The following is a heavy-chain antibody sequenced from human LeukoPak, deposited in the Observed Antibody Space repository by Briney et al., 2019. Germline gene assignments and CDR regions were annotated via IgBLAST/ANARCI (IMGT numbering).Heavy chain of an antibody. Sequence: PSETLSLTCTVSGGSISSSTYYWGWIRQPPGKGLEWIGSIYYSGRTYYNPSLKSRVTISINTSKNQFSLKVSSVTAADTAVYYCARTRVPGSYSPKGPFDYWGQGTLVTVSS. J-gene: IGHJ4*02. CDR1: GGSISSSTYY. V-gene: IGHV4-39*07. D-gene: IGHD1-26*01. CDR2: IYYSGRT. CDR3: ARTRVPGSYSPKGPFDY.